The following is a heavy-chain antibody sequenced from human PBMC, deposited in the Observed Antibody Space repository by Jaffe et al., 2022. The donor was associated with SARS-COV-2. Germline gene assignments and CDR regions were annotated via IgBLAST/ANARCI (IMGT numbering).Heavy chain of an antibody. J-gene: IGHJ6*02. CDR3: ARDRGFFGFGGVPSNYYYYGMDV. V-gene: IGHV3-30-3*01. CDR1: GFTFSSYA. D-gene: IGHD3-16*01. CDR2: ISYDGSNK. Sequence: QVQLVESGGGVVQPGRSLRLSCAASGFTFSSYAMHWVRQAPGKGLEWVAVISYDGSNKYYADSVKGRFTISRDNSKNTLYLQMNSLRAEDTAVYYCARDRGFFGFGGVPSNYYYYGMDVWGQGTTVTVSS.